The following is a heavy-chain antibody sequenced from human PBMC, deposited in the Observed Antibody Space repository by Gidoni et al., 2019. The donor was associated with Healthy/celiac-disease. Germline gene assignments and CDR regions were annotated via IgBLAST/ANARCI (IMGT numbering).Heavy chain of an antibody. Sequence: QVQLVQSGAEVTKPGASVKVSCKASGYTFTSYYMPWVRQDPGQGLEWMGIINPSGGSTSYAQKFQGRVTMTRDTSTSTVYMELSSLRSEDTAVYYCARDTPVVTVPFDYWGQGTLVTVSS. J-gene: IGHJ4*02. CDR3: ARDTPVVTVPFDY. CDR1: GYTFTSYY. D-gene: IGHD3-22*01. V-gene: IGHV1-46*03. CDR2: INPSGGST.